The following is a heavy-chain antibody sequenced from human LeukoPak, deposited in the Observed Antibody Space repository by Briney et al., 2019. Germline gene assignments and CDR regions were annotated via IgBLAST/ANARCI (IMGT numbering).Heavy chain of an antibody. CDR1: GFTLSSHS. CDR3: ARQHVVVTAPFDY. V-gene: IGHV3-23*01. CDR2: ISGSGGST. J-gene: IGHJ4*02. D-gene: IGHD2-21*02. Sequence: GGSLRLSCAASGFTLSSHSMSWVRQAPGEGLEWGSAISGSGGSTYYADSVKGRFTISRDNSKNTLYLQMNSLRAEDTAVYYCARQHVVVTAPFDYWGQGTLVTVSS.